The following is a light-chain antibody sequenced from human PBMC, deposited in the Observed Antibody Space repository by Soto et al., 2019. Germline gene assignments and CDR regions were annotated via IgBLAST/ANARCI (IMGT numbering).Light chain of an antibody. CDR2: YDR. CDR3: QVWDSGSGHRV. J-gene: IGLJ2*01. CDR1: NIGSRS. V-gene: IGLV3-21*04. Sequence: SYELTQPPSVSVAPGRTATITCWGNNIGSRSVHWYQQMSGQAPLLVIYYDRDRPSGIPERFSGSNAGNTATLTINRVEDGDEADYYCQVWDSGSGHRVFGGGTKLTVL.